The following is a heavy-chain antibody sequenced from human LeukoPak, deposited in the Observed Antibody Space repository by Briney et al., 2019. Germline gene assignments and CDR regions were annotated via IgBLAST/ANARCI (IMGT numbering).Heavy chain of an antibody. J-gene: IGHJ5*02. CDR3: AREAPRERGHSLVNWFDP. CDR1: GYTFTGYY. CDR2: INPNSGGT. V-gene: IGHV1-2*02. D-gene: IGHD1-1*01. Sequence: ASVKVCCKASGYTFTGYYMHWVRQAPGQGLEWMGWINPNSGGTNYAQKFQGRVTMTRDTSISTAYMELSRLRSDDTAVYYCAREAPRERGHSLVNWFDPWGQGTLVTVSS.